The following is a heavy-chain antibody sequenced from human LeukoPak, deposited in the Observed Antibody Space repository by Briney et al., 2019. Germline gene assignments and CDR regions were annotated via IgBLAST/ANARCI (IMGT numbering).Heavy chain of an antibody. CDR2: ISGSSGST. CDR1: GFSFSSNG. Sequence: AGGSLRLSCAASGFSFSSNGMSWVRQAPGKGLEWVSTISGSSGSTYYADSVKGRFTISRDNAKNTLYLQMNSLRVEDTAVYFCTRDRGSTEFDYWGQGTLVTVSS. CDR3: TRDRGSTEFDY. V-gene: IGHV3-23*01. J-gene: IGHJ4*02. D-gene: IGHD1-26*01.